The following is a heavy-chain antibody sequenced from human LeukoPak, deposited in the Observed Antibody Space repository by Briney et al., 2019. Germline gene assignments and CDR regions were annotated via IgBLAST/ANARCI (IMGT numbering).Heavy chain of an antibody. CDR2: ISAYNGNT. CDR1: GYTFISYG. V-gene: IGHV1-18*04. D-gene: IGHD3-16*02. CDR3: ARDSSVWGGYLYMKH. J-gene: IGHJ4*02. Sequence: GASVKVSCKASGYTFISYGISWVRQAPGQGLEWMGWISAYNGNTNYAQKPQGRVTMTTDTSTSTAYVELRSLRSDDTAVYYCARDSSVWGGYLYMKHWGQGTLAT.